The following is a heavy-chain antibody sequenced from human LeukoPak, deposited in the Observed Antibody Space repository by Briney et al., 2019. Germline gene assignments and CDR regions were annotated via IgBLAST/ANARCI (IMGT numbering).Heavy chain of an antibody. CDR2: IYYSGST. J-gene: IGHJ4*02. CDR1: GGSISSYY. V-gene: IGHV4-59*12. CDR3: ARERVVVADFDY. Sequence: SETLSLTCTVSGGSISSYYWSWFRQPPGKGLEWIGYIYYSGSTYYNPSLKSRVTISVDTSKNQFSLKLSSVTAADTAVYYCARERVVVADFDYWGQGTLVTVSS. D-gene: IGHD2-15*01.